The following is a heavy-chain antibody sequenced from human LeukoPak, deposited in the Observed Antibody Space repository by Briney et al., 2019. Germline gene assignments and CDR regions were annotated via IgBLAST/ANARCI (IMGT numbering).Heavy chain of an antibody. CDR2: IYYSGST. V-gene: IGHV4-30-4*08. CDR3: ARDPRPPGYYYYYGMDV. Sequence: SETLSLTCTVSGGSISGSSYYWGWIRQPPGKGLEWIGYIYYSGSTYYNPSLKSRVTISVDTSKNQFSLKLSSVTAADTAVYYCARDPRPPGYYYYYGMDVWGQGTTVTVSS. J-gene: IGHJ6*02. CDR1: GGSISGSSYY.